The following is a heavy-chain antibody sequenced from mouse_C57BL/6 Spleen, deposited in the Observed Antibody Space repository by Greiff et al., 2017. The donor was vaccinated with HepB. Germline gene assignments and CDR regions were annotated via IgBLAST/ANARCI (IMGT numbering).Heavy chain of an antibody. CDR3: GRGGAMIKDWYFDV. CDR2: INPGSGGT. D-gene: IGHD2-4*01. CDR1: GYAFTNYL. J-gene: IGHJ1*03. Sequence: VQLQQSGAELVRPGTSVKVSCKASGYAFTNYLIEWVKQRPGQGLEWIGVINPGSGGTNYNEKFKGKATLTADKSSSTAYMQLSSLTSEDSAVYYCGRGGAMIKDWYFDVWGTGTTVTVSS. V-gene: IGHV1-54*01.